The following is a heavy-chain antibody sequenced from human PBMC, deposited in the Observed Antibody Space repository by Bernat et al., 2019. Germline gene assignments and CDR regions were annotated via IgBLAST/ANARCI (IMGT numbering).Heavy chain of an antibody. Sequence: EVQLVESGGGLVQPGGSLRLSCAVSGFTFSSYCMSWVRQAPGKGLEWVSRIKQDGSGKYYVDTVKGRFTISRDNADNSLCLQMNDLRAEDTAVYFCARDYPGDCSSASCPGVFDYWGQGTLVTVSS. CDR1: GFTFSSYC. CDR3: ARDYPGDCSSASCPGVFDY. J-gene: IGHJ4*02. V-gene: IGHV3-7*04. D-gene: IGHD2-2*01. CDR2: IKQDGSGK.